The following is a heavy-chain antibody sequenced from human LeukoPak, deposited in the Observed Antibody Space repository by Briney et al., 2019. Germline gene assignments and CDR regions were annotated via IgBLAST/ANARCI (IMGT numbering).Heavy chain of an antibody. CDR3: ASRHCSGGDCYFAGADPFDH. D-gene: IGHD2-21*01. J-gene: IGHJ4*02. CDR2: IYKDGKI. V-gene: IGHV3-53*01. Sequence: GGSLRLSCAASGFTVSSTYMSWVRQAPGKGLDGVSVIYKDGKIYYIDSVKGRFTISRDTSKNTLYLQMNSLRVEDTAVYYCASRHCSGGDCYFAGADPFDHWGQGTLVTVSS. CDR1: GFTVSSTY.